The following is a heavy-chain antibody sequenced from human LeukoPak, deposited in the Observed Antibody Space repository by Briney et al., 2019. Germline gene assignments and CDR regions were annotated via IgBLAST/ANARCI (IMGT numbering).Heavy chain of an antibody. CDR3: ARGGLNCSSTSCYWKSIYYYYYMDV. V-gene: IGHV1-8*03. Sequence: ASVKVSCKASGYTFTSYDINWVRQATGQGLEWMGWMNPNSGNTGYAQKFQGRVTITRNTSISTAYMELSSLRSEDTAVYYCARGGLNCSSTSCYWKSIYYYYYMDVWGKGTTVTVSS. CDR2: MNPNSGNT. CDR1: GYTFTSYD. D-gene: IGHD2-2*01. J-gene: IGHJ6*03.